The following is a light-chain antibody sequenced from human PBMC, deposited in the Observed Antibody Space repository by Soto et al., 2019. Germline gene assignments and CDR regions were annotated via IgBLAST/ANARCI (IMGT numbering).Light chain of an antibody. CDR3: QQSYTTPT. J-gene: IGKJ5*01. CDR1: QNILTH. V-gene: IGKV1-39*01. Sequence: IQLTQSPSSLSASVGDRVTITCRASQNILTHLNWYQQKPGKAPRLLIYGASTLQSGVPSWFSGSGSGTDFTLTISSLQREDFATYFCQQSYTTPTFGQGTRLEIK. CDR2: GAS.